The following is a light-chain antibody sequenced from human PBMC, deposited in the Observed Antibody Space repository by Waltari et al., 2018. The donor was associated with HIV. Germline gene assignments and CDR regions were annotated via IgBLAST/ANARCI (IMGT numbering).Light chain of an antibody. J-gene: IGLJ2*01. Sequence: QSVLTQPPSASATPGQRVTISCSGSGSNIGVNSVDCYSQLPGAAPKLLIFNDSRRPSGVPDRVSGSKSGTSASLAISGLQSEDEADYYCETWDDSLNGRVFGGGTKLTVL. CDR3: ETWDDSLNGRV. CDR1: GSNIGVNS. CDR2: NDS. V-gene: IGLV1-44*01.